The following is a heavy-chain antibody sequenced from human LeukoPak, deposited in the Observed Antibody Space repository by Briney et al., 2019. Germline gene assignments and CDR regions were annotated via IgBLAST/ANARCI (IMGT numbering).Heavy chain of an antibody. Sequence: AASVKVSCKASGYTFTGYYMHWVRQAPGQGLEWMGWINPNSGGTNYAQKFQGRVTMTRDTSISTAYMELSRLRSDDTAVYYCARDLSYYYDSSGYSAPGYWGQGTLVTVSS. CDR3: ARDLSYYYDSSGYSAPGY. D-gene: IGHD3-22*01. CDR2: INPNSGGT. J-gene: IGHJ4*02. V-gene: IGHV1-2*02. CDR1: GYTFTGYY.